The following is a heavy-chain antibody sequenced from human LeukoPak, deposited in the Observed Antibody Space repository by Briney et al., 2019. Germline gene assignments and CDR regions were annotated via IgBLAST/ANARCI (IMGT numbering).Heavy chain of an antibody. J-gene: IGHJ6*02. Sequence: AGESLKISCKGSGYSFASYWIGWLRQMPGKGLEWMGIIYPADSDTRYSPSFQGQVTISADKSISTAYLQWSSLKASDTAIYYCAKGVSGTYYGMDVWGQGTTVTVSS. CDR3: AKGVSGTYYGMDV. CDR2: IYPADSDT. D-gene: IGHD3-16*01. CDR1: GYSFASYW. V-gene: IGHV5-51*01.